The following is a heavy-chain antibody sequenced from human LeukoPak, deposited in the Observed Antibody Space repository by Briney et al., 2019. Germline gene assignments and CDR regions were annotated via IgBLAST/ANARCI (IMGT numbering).Heavy chain of an antibody. V-gene: IGHV3-23*01. J-gene: IGHJ6*02. Sequence: QTGGSLRLSCAASGFTFSSYAMTWVRQAPGKGLEWVSALSGSGNTVYYANSVKGRFTISRDNSKNSLSLQMNSLRGEDTAVYYCAKYLAYYDFWSGYLYYYYGMDVWGQGTTVTVSS. D-gene: IGHD3-3*01. CDR2: LSGSGNTV. CDR3: AKYLAYYDFWSGYLYYYYGMDV. CDR1: GFTFSSYA.